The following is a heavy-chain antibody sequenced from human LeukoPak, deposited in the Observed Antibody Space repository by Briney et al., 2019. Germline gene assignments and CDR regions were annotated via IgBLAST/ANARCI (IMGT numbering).Heavy chain of an antibody. CDR3: AIQITMIVVVPYFDY. CDR1: VLTFSDYY. CDR2: ISGSGTTT. Sequence: KPGGSLRLSCAASVLTFSDYYMTWIRQAPGKGLEWVSSISGSGTTTYSADSVRGRFTVSRDNAKNSVFLYMNSLRAEDTAVYYCAIQITMIVVVPYFDYWGQGTLVSVSS. J-gene: IGHJ4*02. D-gene: IGHD3-22*01. V-gene: IGHV3-11*04.